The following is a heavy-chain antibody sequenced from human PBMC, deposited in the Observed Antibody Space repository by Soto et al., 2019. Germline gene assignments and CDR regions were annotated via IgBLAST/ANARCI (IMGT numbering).Heavy chain of an antibody. Sequence: QVQLVQSGAEGKKPGASVKLSCRTSGYTFTHYYIHWVRQAPGQGLEWLGIINPASGSTNYAQDFQGRVTLTMDTSTTTVYMDLSGLRAEDTAIFYCARDLAAGDHWGQRTLVTVSS. CDR2: INPASGST. CDR1: GYTFTHYY. J-gene: IGHJ4*02. CDR3: ARDLAAGDH. D-gene: IGHD6-13*01. V-gene: IGHV1-46*01.